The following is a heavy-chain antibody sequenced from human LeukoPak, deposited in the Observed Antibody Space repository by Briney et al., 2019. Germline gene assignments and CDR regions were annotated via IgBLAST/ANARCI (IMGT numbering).Heavy chain of an antibody. CDR1: GFTFSNYV. D-gene: IGHD1-26*01. V-gene: IGHV3-30-3*01. CDR2: ISYDGSNK. CDR3: ARDFRTVGAATGHYYGMDV. Sequence: PGGSLRLSCAASGFTFSNYVLHWVRQSPGKGLEWVAVISYDGSNKYYADSVKGRFTISRDNSKDTLSLQMNSLRPEDTALYYCARDFRTVGAATGHYYGMDVWGQGTTVTVSS. J-gene: IGHJ6*02.